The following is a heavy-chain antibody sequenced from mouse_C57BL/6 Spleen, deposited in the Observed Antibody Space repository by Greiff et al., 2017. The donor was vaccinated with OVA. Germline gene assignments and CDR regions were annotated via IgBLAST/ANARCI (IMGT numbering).Heavy chain of an antibody. D-gene: IGHD4-1*01. J-gene: IGHJ2*01. CDR3: ARRSWDGGYYFDY. Sequence: VQLQQSGPELVKPGASVKISCKASGYAFSSSWMNWVKQRPGKGLEWIGRIYPGDGDTNYNGKFKGKATLTADKSSSTAYMQLSSLTSEDSAVYFCARRSWDGGYYFDYWGQGTTLTVSS. CDR2: IYPGDGDT. CDR1: GYAFSSSW. V-gene: IGHV1-82*01.